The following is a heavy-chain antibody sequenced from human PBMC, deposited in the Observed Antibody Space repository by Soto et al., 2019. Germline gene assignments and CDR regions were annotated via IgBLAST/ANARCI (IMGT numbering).Heavy chain of an antibody. CDR2: VDWEDDK. CDR1: VFSLDANGMC. CDR3: ARNSWRSTAFGVRVPFDY. Sequence: ESGPTLVNPRQTLTLTCTFSVFSLDANGMCVSFLRQPPGKALEWLALVDWEDDKFYSPSLKTRLTISKDTSKKKVVLTLANIDPLDTGTYFCARNSWRSTAFGVRVPFDYWGQGALVTVSS. V-gene: IGHV2-70*12. J-gene: IGHJ4*02. D-gene: IGHD5-18*01.